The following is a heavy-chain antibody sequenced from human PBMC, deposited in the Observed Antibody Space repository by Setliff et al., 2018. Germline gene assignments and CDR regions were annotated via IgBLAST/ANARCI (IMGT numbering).Heavy chain of an antibody. J-gene: IGHJ4*02. CDR2: INHSGST. CDR3: ARGGRPNPRQGGSGSYYKGPIDY. V-gene: IGHV4-34*01. CDR1: GGSFSGYY. Sequence: SETLSLTCAVYGGSFSGYYWSWIRQPPGKGLEWIGEINHSGSTNYNPSLKSRVTISVDTSKNQFSLKLSSVTAADTAVYYCARGGRPNPRQGGSGSYYKGPIDYWGQGTLVTVSS. D-gene: IGHD3-10*01.